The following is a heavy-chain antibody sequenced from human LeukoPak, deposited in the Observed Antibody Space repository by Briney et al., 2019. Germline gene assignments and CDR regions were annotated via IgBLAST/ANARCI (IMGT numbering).Heavy chain of an antibody. J-gene: IGHJ4*02. CDR2: INPNSGGT. D-gene: IGHD3-9*01. V-gene: IGHV1-2*02. CDR1: GYTFTGYY. CDR3: ARDSFNYDILTGYYRYPDY. Sequence: ASVKVSCKASGYTFTGYYMHWVRQAPGQGLEWMGWINPNSGGTNYAQKLQGRVTMTTDTSTSTAYMELRSLRSDDTAVYYCARDSFNYDILTGYYRYPDYWGQGTLVTVSS.